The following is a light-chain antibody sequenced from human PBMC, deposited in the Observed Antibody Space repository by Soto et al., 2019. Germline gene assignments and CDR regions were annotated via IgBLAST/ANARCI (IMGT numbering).Light chain of an antibody. CDR1: TGTVTTGHY. CDR3: LPAFNAPSV. Sequence: QAVVTQEPSLTVSPGGTVTLTGGSSTGTVTTGHYPYWFQQKPGQAPRTLIYDTVKKHSWTPARFSGSLLGGKAALTLSGAQPEDVVDYSCLPAFNAPSVFGP. V-gene: IGLV7-46*01. J-gene: IGLJ1*01. CDR2: DTV.